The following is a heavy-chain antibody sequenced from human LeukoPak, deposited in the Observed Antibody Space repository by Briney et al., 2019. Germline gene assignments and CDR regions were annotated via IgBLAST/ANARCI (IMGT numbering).Heavy chain of an antibody. CDR3: ARGPPLADYYDSSGYSFFDY. CDR1: GFTFDDYG. Sequence: GGSLRLPCAASGFTFDDYGMSWVRQAPGKGLEWVSGINWNGGSTGYADSVKGRFTISRDNAKNSLYLQMNSLRAEDTALYYCARGPPLADYYDSSGYSFFDYWGQGTLVTVSS. J-gene: IGHJ4*02. D-gene: IGHD3-22*01. CDR2: INWNGGST. V-gene: IGHV3-20*04.